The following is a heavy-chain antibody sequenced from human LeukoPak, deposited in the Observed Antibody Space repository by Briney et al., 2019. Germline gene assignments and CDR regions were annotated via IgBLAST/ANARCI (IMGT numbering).Heavy chain of an antibody. J-gene: IGHJ5*02. CDR1: GGSISSSSYY. Sequence: PSETLSLTCTVSGGSISSSSYYWSWIRQPPGKGLEWIGYIYYSGSTNYNPSLKSRVTISVDTSKNQFSLKLSSVTAADTAVYYCARDRGLNPQYSSSWDWFDPWGQGTLVTVSS. V-gene: IGHV4-61*01. CDR3: ARDRGLNPQYSSSWDWFDP. D-gene: IGHD6-13*01. CDR2: IYYSGST.